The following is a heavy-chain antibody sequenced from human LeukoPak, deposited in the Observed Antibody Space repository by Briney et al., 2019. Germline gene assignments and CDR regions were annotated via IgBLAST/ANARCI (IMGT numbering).Heavy chain of an antibody. CDR2: ISWNSGSI. CDR1: GFTFDDYA. D-gene: IGHD6-19*01. J-gene: IGHJ4*02. CDR3: AKDTGAGYSSGCTFDY. V-gene: IGHV3-9*03. Sequence: PGGSLRLSCAASGFTFDDYAMHWVRQAPGKGLEWVSGISWNSGSIGYADSVKGRFTISRDNAKNSLYLQMNSLRAEDMALYYCAKDTGAGYSSGCTFDYWGQGTLVTVSS.